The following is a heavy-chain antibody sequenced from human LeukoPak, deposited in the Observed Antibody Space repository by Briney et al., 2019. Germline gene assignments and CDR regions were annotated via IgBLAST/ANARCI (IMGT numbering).Heavy chain of an antibody. Sequence: ASVKVSCKASGYTFTGYYMHWVRQAPGQGLEWMGWINPNSGGTNYAQKFQGRVTMTRDTSISTAYMELSRLRSDDTAVYYCARDRVVVVPAANNYYYYYMDVWGKGTTVTVS. CDR3: ARDRVVVVPAANNYYYYYMDV. CDR1: GYTFTGYY. D-gene: IGHD2-2*01. V-gene: IGHV1-2*02. CDR2: INPNSGGT. J-gene: IGHJ6*03.